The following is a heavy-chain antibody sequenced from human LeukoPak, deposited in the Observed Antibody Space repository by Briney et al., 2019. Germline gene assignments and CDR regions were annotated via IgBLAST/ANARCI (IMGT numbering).Heavy chain of an antibody. CDR3: ATLYSDYPAIFHL. CDR2: IKSKSGGGTT. J-gene: IGHJ5*02. D-gene: IGHD4-11*01. V-gene: IGHV3-15*01. Sequence: PGGSLRLSCAASGFTFNNAWMSWVRQAPGKGLEWVGRIKSKSGGGTTDYPAPMKGRFTISRDDSKTTLYLQMNSLKTEDTAVYYCATLYSDYPAIFHLWGRGTLVTVSS. CDR1: GFTFNNAW.